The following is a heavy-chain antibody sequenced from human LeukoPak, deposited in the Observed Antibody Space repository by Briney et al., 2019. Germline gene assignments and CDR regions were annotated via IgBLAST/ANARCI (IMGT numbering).Heavy chain of an antibody. CDR2: IGSDDNK. J-gene: IGHJ4*02. D-gene: IGHD6-13*01. CDR1: GFTFSKNA. CDR3: AKDLFRWSFDY. V-gene: IGHV3-23*01. Sequence: GGSLRLSCTASGFTFSKNATAWVRQAPGKGLEWVSGIGSDDNKHYGDSVEGRFTISRDNTENTVYLQMNSLRAEDTAVYYCAKDLFRWSFDYWGQGMLVTVSS.